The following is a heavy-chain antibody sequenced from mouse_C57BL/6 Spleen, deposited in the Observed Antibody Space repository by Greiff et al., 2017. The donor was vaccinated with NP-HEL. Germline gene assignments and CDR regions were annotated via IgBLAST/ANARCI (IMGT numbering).Heavy chain of an antibody. CDR3: ARILGEGAY. CDR1: GYTFTDYY. D-gene: IGHD4-1*01. CDR2: INPYNGGT. Sequence: VQLKESGPVLVKPGASVKMSCKASGYTFTDYYMNWVKQSHGKSLEWIGVINPYNGGTSYNQKFKSKATLTVDKSSSTAYMELNSLTSEDSAVYYCARILGEGAYWGQGTLVTVSA. J-gene: IGHJ3*01. V-gene: IGHV1-19*01.